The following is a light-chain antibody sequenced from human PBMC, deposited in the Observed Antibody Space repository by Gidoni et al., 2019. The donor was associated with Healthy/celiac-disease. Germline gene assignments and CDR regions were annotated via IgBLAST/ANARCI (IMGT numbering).Light chain of an antibody. CDR3: LQDYNYPWT. CDR1: QGIRND. CDR2: AAS. Sequence: AIQMTQSPSSLSASVGDRVTITCRASQGIRNDLGWYQKKQGKAPKLLIYAASSLQSGVPSRFSGSGSGTDFTLTISSLQPEDFATYYCLQDYNYPWTFGQXTKVEIK. J-gene: IGKJ1*01. V-gene: IGKV1-6*01.